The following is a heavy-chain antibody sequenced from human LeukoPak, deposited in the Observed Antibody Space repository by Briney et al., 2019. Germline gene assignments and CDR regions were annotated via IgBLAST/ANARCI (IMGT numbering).Heavy chain of an antibody. D-gene: IGHD3-22*01. Sequence: SVKVSCKDSGGTFSNYAISWVRQAPGQGLEWMGGIIPMFGAANYAQKFQGRVTIIADKSTSTAYMELSSLKSEDTAVYYCARDVLDYYDRSDYVTWGQGTLVTVSS. CDR2: IIPMFGAA. CDR1: GGTFSNYA. V-gene: IGHV1-69*06. J-gene: IGHJ4*02. CDR3: ARDVLDYYDRSDYVT.